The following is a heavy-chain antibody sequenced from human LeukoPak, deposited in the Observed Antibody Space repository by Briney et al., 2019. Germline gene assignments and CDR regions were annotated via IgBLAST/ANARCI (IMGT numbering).Heavy chain of an antibody. V-gene: IGHV1-46*01. CDR3: ARGLSIRPFDY. D-gene: IGHD3-3*02. J-gene: IGHJ4*02. CDR2: INPSGGST. Sequence: ASVKVSCKASGYTFTSYYMHWVRQAPGQGLEWMGIINPSGGSTNYAQKFQGRITMTRDTSTSTVYMELSSLRSEDTAVYYCARGLSIRPFDYWGQGTLVTVSS. CDR1: GYTFTSYY.